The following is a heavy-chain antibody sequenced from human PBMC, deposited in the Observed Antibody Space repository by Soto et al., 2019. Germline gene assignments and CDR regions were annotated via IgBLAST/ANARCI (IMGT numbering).Heavy chain of an antibody. J-gene: IGHJ6*02. CDR3: ARSASGRYDMDV. CDR2: IHYRGYT. CDR1: GCSINSGDYY. Sequence: SETLSLTCAVHGCSINSGDYYWSWIRQPPGKGLEWIGYIHYRGYTYYNPSLKSRVTKSLDTSKNQFSLKLTSVTAADTAVYYCARSASGRYDMDVWGQGTTVT. D-gene: IGHD3-10*01. V-gene: IGHV4-30-4*01.